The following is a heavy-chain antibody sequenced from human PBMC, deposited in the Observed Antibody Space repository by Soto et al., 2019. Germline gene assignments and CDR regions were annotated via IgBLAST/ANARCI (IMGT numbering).Heavy chain of an antibody. Sequence: ASVKASCKASGYTFTGYYMHWVRQAPGQGLEWMGWINPNSGGTNYAQKFQGRVTMTRDTSISTAYMELSRLRSDDTAVYYCARDLVYLLVGAPYGMDVWGQGTTVTVSS. D-gene: IGHD1-26*01. J-gene: IGHJ6*02. CDR1: GYTFTGYY. V-gene: IGHV1-2*02. CDR2: INPNSGGT. CDR3: ARDLVYLLVGAPYGMDV.